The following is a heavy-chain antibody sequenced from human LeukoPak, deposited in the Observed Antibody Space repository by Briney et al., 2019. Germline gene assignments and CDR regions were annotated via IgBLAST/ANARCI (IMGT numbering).Heavy chain of an antibody. V-gene: IGHV1-69*13. CDR3: ARGYYDSSGYYIPPRFDY. J-gene: IGHJ4*02. D-gene: IGHD3-22*01. CDR2: IIPIFGTA. CDR1: GGTLSSYA. Sequence: GASVKVSCKASGGTLSSYAISWVRQAPGQGLEWMGGIIPIFGTANYAQKFQGRVTITADESTSTAYMELSSLRSEDTAVYYCARGYYDSSGYYIPPRFDYWGQGTLVTVSS.